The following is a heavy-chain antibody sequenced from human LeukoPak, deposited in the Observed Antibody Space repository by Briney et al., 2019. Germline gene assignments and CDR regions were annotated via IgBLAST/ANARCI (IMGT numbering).Heavy chain of an antibody. J-gene: IGHJ4*02. CDR3: ARAGYSYGTGYYFDY. D-gene: IGHD5-18*01. Sequence: SETLSLTCTVPGGSISSYYWSWIRLPPGKGLEWIGYIYYTGATYYNPSLKSRVTISLDTSKNQFSLKLSTVTAADAAVYHCARAGYSYGTGYYFDYWGQGALVTVSS. CDR2: IYYTGAT. CDR1: GGSISSYY. V-gene: IGHV4-59*01.